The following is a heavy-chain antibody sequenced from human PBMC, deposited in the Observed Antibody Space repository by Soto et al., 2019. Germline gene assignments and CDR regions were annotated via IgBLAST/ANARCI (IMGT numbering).Heavy chain of an antibody. V-gene: IGHV3-21*06. CDR3: AREGVHNYTEYYFDY. CDR2: ISGIRDYI. CDR1: GFTFSYYP. D-gene: IGHD3-10*01. Sequence: PGGSLRLSCAASGFTFSYYPLHWVRRAPGKGLEWVSSISGIRDYIRYADSVKCRFTISRDNAKTSLYPQMNSLTAEDTAVYYCAREGVHNYTEYYFDYWGQGTLVTVSS. J-gene: IGHJ4*02.